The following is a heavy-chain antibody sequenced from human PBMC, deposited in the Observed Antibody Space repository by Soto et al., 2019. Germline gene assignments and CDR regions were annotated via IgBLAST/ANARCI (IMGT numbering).Heavy chain of an antibody. J-gene: IGHJ5*02. CDR1: GGSINNGHFY. Sequence: QLQLQEPGPGLVKPSQTLSLTCTVSGGSINNGHFYWGWIRQPPGKGLEWIGYVYFTGTTYLNPSLKRRINMSFETSKSQFSLKLSSVTAADTAVYYCVRGYYYGSGSLHWFDPWGQGTLVTVSS. CDR3: VRGYYYGSGSLHWFDP. CDR2: VYFTGTT. V-gene: IGHV4-30-4*01. D-gene: IGHD3-10*01.